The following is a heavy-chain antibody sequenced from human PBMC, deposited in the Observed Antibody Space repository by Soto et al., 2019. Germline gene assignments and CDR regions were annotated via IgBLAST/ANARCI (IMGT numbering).Heavy chain of an antibody. CDR3: ARHHGSPGSYFGLDV. CDR2: IYPGDSDT. D-gene: IGHD6-13*01. J-gene: IGHJ6*02. Sequence: GESLKISCKGSGYSFTSYWINWVCQMPGKGLEWMGIIYPGDSDTRYSPSFQGQVTISADKSIDTAYLQWRSLKASDTAVYYCARHHGSPGSYFGLDVWGQGTTVTVSS. CDR1: GYSFTSYW. V-gene: IGHV5-51*01.